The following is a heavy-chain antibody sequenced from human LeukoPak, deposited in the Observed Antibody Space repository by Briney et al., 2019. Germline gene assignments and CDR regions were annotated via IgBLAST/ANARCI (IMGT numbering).Heavy chain of an antibody. CDR1: GGSFSGYY. D-gene: IGHD6-6*01. CDR3: ARWRVGIAARLRFDWFDP. J-gene: IGHJ5*02. V-gene: IGHV4-34*01. CDR2: INHSGST. Sequence: SETLSLTCAVYGGSFSGYYWSLIRQPPGKGLEWIGEINHSGSTNYNPSLKSRVTISVDTSKNQFSLKLSSVTAADTAVYYCARWRVGIAARLRFDWFDPWGQGTLVTVSS.